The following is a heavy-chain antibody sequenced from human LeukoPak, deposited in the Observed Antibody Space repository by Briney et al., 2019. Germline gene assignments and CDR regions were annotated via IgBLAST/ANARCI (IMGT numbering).Heavy chain of an antibody. CDR3: AKDRYYDSSGPLDI. CDR1: GFTFSSYW. J-gene: IGHJ3*02. CDR2: ISGSGGST. D-gene: IGHD3-22*01. V-gene: IGHV3-23*01. Sequence: GGSLRLSCAASGFTFSSYWMSWVRQAPGKGLEWVSAISGSGGSTYYADSVKGRFTISRDNSKNTLYLQMNSLRAEDTALYYCAKDRYYDSSGPLDIWGQGTMVTVSS.